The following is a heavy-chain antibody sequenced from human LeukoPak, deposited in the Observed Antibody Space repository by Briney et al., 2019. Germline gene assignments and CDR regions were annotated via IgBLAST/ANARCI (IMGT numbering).Heavy chain of an antibody. Sequence: PGGSLRLSCAASGFTFSSYAMSWVRQAPGKGLEWVSAISGSGGSTYYADSVKGRFTISRDNSKNTLYLQMNSLRAEDTAVYYCAKGTLPYYYGSGSYVDYWGQGTLVTVSS. CDR3: AKGTLPYYYGSGSYVDY. CDR1: GFTFSSYA. J-gene: IGHJ4*02. D-gene: IGHD3-10*01. V-gene: IGHV3-23*01. CDR2: ISGSGGST.